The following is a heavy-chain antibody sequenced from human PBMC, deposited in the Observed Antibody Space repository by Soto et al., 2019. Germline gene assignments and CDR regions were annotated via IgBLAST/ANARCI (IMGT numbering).Heavy chain of an antibody. CDR1: GFTFSSYG. D-gene: IGHD5-12*01. J-gene: IGHJ6*03. V-gene: IGHV3-30*18. CDR2: ISYDGSNK. CDR3: AKDRYSGYDLKNYYYYYMDV. Sequence: GGSLRLSCAASGFTFSSYGMHWVRQAPGKGLEWVAVISYDGSNKYYADSVKGRFTISRDNSKNTLYLQMNSLRAEDTAVYYCAKDRYSGYDLKNYYYYYMDVWGKGTTVTVSS.